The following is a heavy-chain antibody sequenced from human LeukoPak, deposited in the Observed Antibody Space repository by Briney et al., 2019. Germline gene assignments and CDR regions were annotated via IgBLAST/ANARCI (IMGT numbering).Heavy chain of an antibody. Sequence: SETLSLTCAISGYSISSGYYWGWIRQPPGKGLEWIASIYYSGSASYNPSLKSRVTISVDTSKNQFSLRLSSVTAADMAIYYCTRHLGYNRSRSAFDIWGQGTMVTVSS. V-gene: IGHV4-38-2*01. D-gene: IGHD1-14*01. CDR3: TRHLGYNRSRSAFDI. J-gene: IGHJ3*02. CDR2: IYYSGSA. CDR1: GYSISSGYY.